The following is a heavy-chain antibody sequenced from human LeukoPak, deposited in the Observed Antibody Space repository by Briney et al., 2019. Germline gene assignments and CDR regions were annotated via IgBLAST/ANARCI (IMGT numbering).Heavy chain of an antibody. CDR1: GGPISSYY. CDR2: IYYSGST. J-gene: IGHJ5*02. D-gene: IGHD6-19*01. Sequence: SETLSLTCTVSGGPISSYYWSWIRQPPGKGLEWIGYIYYSGSTNYTPSLKSRVTISVDTSKNQFSLQLNSVTPEDTAVYYCARERRGIAVAGTHDSNWFDPWGQGTLLTVSS. V-gene: IGHV4-59*12. CDR3: ARERRGIAVAGTHDSNWFDP.